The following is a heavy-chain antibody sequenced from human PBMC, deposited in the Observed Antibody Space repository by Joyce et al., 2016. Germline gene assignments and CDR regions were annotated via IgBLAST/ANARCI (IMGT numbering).Heavy chain of an antibody. CDR3: ARHRAIVPRRVRWFDP. CDR2: INPRDSDT. Sequence: EVQLVQSGAEVKKPGESPKISCKASGYSFSSYWIAWGRHMPGKSLEWMGIINPRDSDTIYSPSFQGQVTISADKSISTAYLQWSSLKASDTAMYYCARHRAIVPRRVRWFDPWGQGTLVTVSS. CDR1: GYSFSSYW. D-gene: IGHD6-6*01. J-gene: IGHJ5*02. V-gene: IGHV5-51*01.